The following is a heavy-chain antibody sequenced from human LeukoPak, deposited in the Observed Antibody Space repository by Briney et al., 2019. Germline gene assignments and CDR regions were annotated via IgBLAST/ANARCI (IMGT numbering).Heavy chain of an antibody. J-gene: IGHJ4*02. CDR1: GFTFSSYT. D-gene: IGHD6-6*01. CDR2: IRDSGGNT. Sequence: PGGSLRLSCAASGFTFSSYTMSWVRQAPGKGLEWVSSIRDSGGNTYYADSVKGRFTISRDNSKNTLYLQMNSLRVDDTAIYYCAKARGSSEVDYWGQGTLVTVSS. CDR3: AKARGSSEVDY. V-gene: IGHV3-23*01.